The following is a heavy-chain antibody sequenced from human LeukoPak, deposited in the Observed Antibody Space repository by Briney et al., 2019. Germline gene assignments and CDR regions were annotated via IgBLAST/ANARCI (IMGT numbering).Heavy chain of an antibody. J-gene: IGHJ4*02. CDR1: GFTFDDYT. CDR2: ISWDGGST. D-gene: IGHD3-22*01. V-gene: IGHV3-43*01. CDR3: AKGGDSSGYSAEIDY. Sequence: GGSPRLSCAASGFTFDDYTMHWVRQAPGKGLEWVSLISWDGGSTYYADSVKGRFTISRDNSKNSLYLQMNSLRTEDTALYYCAKGGDSSGYSAEIDYWGQGTLVTVSS.